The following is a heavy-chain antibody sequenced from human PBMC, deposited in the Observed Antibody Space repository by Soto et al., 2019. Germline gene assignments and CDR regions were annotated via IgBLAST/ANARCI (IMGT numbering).Heavy chain of an antibody. CDR2: IYPGDSDV. CDR1: GYNFSGYW. CDR3: ARTESASGTFDS. D-gene: IGHD3-10*01. V-gene: IGHV5-51*03. J-gene: IGHJ4*02. Sequence: EVQLVQSGAEVKKPKDSLKISCKGSGYNFSGYWINWVREMPGKGLEWMGTIYPGDSDVRYSPSFQGQVTIPVDKSMSIVYLQWSRLQASDTDHYYCARTESASGTFDSWGQGPLVTASS.